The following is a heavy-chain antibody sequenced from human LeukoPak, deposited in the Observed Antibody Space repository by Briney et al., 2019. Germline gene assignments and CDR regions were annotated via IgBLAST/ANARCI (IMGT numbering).Heavy chain of an antibody. CDR2: IRYDGSNK. CDR3: VLRFAALGYFDY. CDR1: GFMFDDYA. D-gene: IGHD2-21*01. J-gene: IGHJ4*02. Sequence: GGSLRLSCAASGFMFDDYAMHWVRQAPGKGLEWVAFIRYDGSNKYYADSVKGRFTISRDNSKNTLYLQMNSLRAEDTAVYYCVLRFAALGYFDYWGQGNLVTVSS. V-gene: IGHV3-30*02.